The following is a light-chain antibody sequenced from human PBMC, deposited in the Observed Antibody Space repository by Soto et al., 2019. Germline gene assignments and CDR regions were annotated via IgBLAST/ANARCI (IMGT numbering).Light chain of an antibody. J-gene: IGLJ2*01. Sequence: SALTQPASVSGPPGQSITISCTGTSSDVGSYNLVSWYQQHPGKAPKLMIYEGSKRPSGVSNRFSGSKSGNTASLTISGLQAEDEADYYCCSYAGSVVFGGGTKVTVL. CDR1: SSDVGSYNL. CDR3: CSYAGSVV. V-gene: IGLV2-23*01. CDR2: EGS.